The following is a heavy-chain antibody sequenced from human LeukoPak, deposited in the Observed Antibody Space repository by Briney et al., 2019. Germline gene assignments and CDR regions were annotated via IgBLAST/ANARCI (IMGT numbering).Heavy chain of an antibody. CDR1: GFSLSTSGVG. CDR3: AHSGGSTVAEYFQH. Sequence: SGPTLVKPTQTPTLTCTFSGFSLSTSGVGVGWIRQPPGKALEWLALIYWDDDKRYSPSLKSRLTITKDTSKNQVVLTMTNMDPVDTATYYCAHSGGSTVAEYFQHWGQGTLVTVSS. J-gene: IGHJ1*01. D-gene: IGHD1-26*01. V-gene: IGHV2-5*02. CDR2: IYWDDDK.